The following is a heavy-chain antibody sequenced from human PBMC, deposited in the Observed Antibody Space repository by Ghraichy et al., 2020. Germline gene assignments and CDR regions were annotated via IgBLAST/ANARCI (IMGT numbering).Heavy chain of an antibody. Sequence: GESLNISCAASGFTFSSYWMHWVRQAPGKGLEWVSAVSTSGGSTYYADSVKGRFTISRDNSKNTLYLQMNSLRAEDTAVYYCAKDRSTYYHDSSGYYSHWGQGTLVTVSS. V-gene: IGHV3-23*01. CDR1: GFTFSSYW. D-gene: IGHD3-22*01. CDR2: VSTSGGST. J-gene: IGHJ1*01. CDR3: AKDRSTYYHDSSGYYSH.